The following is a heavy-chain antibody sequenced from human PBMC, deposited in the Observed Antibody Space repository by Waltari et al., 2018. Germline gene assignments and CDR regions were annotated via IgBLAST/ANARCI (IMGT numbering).Heavy chain of an antibody. CDR3: AKGVWLGPFDY. Sequence: QVQLQQWGAGLLKPSETLSLTCAVYGGSFSGYYWSWIRQPPGKGLEWIGEINHSGSTNYNPSLKSRVIISVDTSKNQFSLKLSSVTAADTAVYYCAKGVWLGPFDYWGQGTLVTVSS. CDR2: INHSGST. D-gene: IGHD6-19*01. V-gene: IGHV4-34*01. J-gene: IGHJ4*02. CDR1: GGSFSGYY.